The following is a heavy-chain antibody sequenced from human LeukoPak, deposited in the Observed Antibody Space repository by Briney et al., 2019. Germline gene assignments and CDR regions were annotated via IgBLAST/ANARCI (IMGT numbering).Heavy chain of an antibody. CDR3: ARPRGCGSSRCNNFDY. V-gene: IGHV3-23*01. Sequence: PGGSLRLSCVASGFTFSSSWMSWVRQAPGKGLEWVSAISGSGVSTYYADSVKGRLTISRDNSKNTLYLQMNSLRAEDTAVYYCARPRGCGSSRCNNFDYWGQGTLVTVSS. J-gene: IGHJ4*02. CDR2: ISGSGVST. D-gene: IGHD2-2*01. CDR1: GFTFSSSW.